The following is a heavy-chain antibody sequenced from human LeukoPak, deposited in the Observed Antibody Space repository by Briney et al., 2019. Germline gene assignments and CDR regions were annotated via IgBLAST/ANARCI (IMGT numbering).Heavy chain of an antibody. V-gene: IGHV1-2*02. Sequence: ASVKVSCKASEYTFTGYYLHWARQAPGQGLEWMGWINPNSGDTNYAQNFQGRVTMTRDTSISTAYMELSRLRYDDTAVYYCAREMKLGTYNWFDPWGQGTLVTVSS. J-gene: IGHJ5*02. D-gene: IGHD1-1*01. CDR1: EYTFTGYY. CDR2: INPNSGDT. CDR3: AREMKLGTYNWFDP.